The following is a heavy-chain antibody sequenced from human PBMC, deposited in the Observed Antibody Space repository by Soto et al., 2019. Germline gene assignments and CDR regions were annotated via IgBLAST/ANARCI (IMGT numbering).Heavy chain of an antibody. J-gene: IGHJ6*03. Sequence: PGESLKISCKGSGYSFTSYWIGWVRQMPGKGLEWMGIIYPGDSDTRYSPSFQGQVTISADKSISTAYLQWSSLKASDTAMYYCARSRGASYYYYYMEVWGKGTTVTLSS. D-gene: IGHD2-2*01. CDR1: GYSFTSYW. V-gene: IGHV5-51*01. CDR2: IYPGDSDT. CDR3: ARSRGASYYYYYMEV.